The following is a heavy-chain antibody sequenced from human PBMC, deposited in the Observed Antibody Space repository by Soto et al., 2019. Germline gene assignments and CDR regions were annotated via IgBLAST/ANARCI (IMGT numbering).Heavy chain of an antibody. J-gene: IGHJ3*02. Sequence: GGSLRLSCAASGFTVSSNYMSWVRQAPGKGLEWVSVIYIAGNTYYADSVKGRFTISRDNSKNTVFLQMNSLRADDTAVYYCARDEGRNAFDIWGQGNMVNGSS. CDR3: ARDEGRNAFDI. CDR2: IYIAGNT. V-gene: IGHV3-53*01. CDR1: GFTVSSNY.